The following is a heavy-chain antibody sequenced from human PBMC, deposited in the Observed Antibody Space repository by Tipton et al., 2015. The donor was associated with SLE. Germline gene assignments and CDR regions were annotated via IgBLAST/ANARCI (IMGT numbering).Heavy chain of an antibody. V-gene: IGHV4-38-2*02. J-gene: IGHJ4*02. Sequence: GLVKPSETLSLICNVSGHSISSGYYWGWIRQFPGKGLEWIGSFYHSGSTYYNPSLKSRVTISVDTSKNQFSLKLSSVTAADTAVYYCVRLELPATKADYWGPGTLVTVSS. CDR1: GHSISSGYY. CDR2: FYHSGST. D-gene: IGHD5-24*01. CDR3: VRLELPATKADY.